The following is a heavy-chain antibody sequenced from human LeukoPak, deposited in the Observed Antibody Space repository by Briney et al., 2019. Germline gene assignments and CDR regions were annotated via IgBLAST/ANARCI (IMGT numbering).Heavy chain of an antibody. V-gene: IGHV3-23*01. CDR3: AKGDILTGYYSY. J-gene: IGHJ4*02. CDR2: ISGSGGST. D-gene: IGHD3-9*01. CDR1: GFIFSDYP. Sequence: GGSLRLSCATSGFIFSDYPMSWVRQAPGKGLGWVSAISGSGGSTYYADSVKGRFTISRDNSKNTLYLQMNSLRAEDTAVYYCAKGDILTGYYSYWGQGTLVTVSS.